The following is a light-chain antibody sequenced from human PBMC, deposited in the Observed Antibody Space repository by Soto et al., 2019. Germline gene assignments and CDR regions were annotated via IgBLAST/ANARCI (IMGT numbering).Light chain of an antibody. V-gene: IGLV2-23*02. J-gene: IGLJ1*01. CDR1: SSDVGSYDV. CDR2: EAN. CDR3: CSYEGAVTFPQV. Sequence: QSALTQTASVSGSPGQSITISCTGISSDVGSYDVVSWYQQHPGKAPKLIIYEANKRPSGVSDRFSGSKSGNTASLTISGLQADDEADYYCCSYEGAVTFPQVFGTGTKVTVL.